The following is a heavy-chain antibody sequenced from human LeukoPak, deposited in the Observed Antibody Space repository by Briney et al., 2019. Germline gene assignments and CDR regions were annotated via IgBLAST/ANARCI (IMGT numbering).Heavy chain of an antibody. CDR1: GFTFSSYW. CDR3: ARVVTGTTYLRLYYFDS. D-gene: IGHD1-7*01. J-gene: IGHJ4*02. CDR2: INHNGNVN. V-gene: IGHV3-7*03. Sequence: GGSLRLSCAASGFTFSSYWMNWARQAPGKGLEWVASINHNGNVNYYVDSVKGRFTISRDNAKNSLYLQMSNLRAEDTAVYFCARVVTGTTYLRLYYFDSWGQGTLVTVSS.